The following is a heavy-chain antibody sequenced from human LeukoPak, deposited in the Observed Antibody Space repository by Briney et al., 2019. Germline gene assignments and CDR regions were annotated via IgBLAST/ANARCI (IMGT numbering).Heavy chain of an antibody. CDR1: GYTFTVYY. CDR2: INPNSGGT. V-gene: IGHV1-2*02. D-gene: IGHD2-15*01. CDR3: ARGRYCSDGNCYHNWFDP. Sequence: ASVKDSSKDSGYTFTVYYMHWVRQAPGQSPEWMGWINPNSGGTDYAQKFQGRVTMTRDTSINTAYMEVISLGPDDTAVYYCARGRYCSDGNCYHNWFDPWGQGTLVSVSS. J-gene: IGHJ5*02.